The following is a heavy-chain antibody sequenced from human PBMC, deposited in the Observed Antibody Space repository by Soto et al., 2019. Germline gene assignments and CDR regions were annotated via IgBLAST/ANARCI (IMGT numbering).Heavy chain of an antibody. CDR1: GDTFRFYT. Sequence: ASVKLSCKDSGDTFRFYTINWVRQAPGLGLEWMGRVNPIVSMSNYAQKFQGRATITADKSTNTAYMQLSSLRSEDTAIYYCAASYGSGYRAFDYWGQGALVTVSS. D-gene: IGHD3-10*01. J-gene: IGHJ4*02. V-gene: IGHV1-69*02. CDR2: VNPIVSMS. CDR3: AASYGSGYRAFDY.